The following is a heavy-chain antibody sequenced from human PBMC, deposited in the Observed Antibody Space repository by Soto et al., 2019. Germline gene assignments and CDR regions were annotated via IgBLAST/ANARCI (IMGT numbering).Heavy chain of an antibody. Sequence: GGSLRLSCAASGFTFSSYSMNWVRQAPGKGLEWVSSISSSSYIYYADSVKGRFTISRDNAKNSLYLQMNSLRAEDTAVYYCARVPTISGYSSGWGQGTLVTVSS. J-gene: IGHJ4*02. CDR1: GFTFSSYS. D-gene: IGHD6-19*01. CDR3: ARVPTISGYSSG. CDR2: ISSSSYI. V-gene: IGHV3-21*01.